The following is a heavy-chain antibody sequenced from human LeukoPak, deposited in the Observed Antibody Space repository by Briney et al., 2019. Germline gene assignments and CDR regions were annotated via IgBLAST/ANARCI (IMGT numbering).Heavy chain of an antibody. J-gene: IGHJ6*03. CDR1: EFTFSRYW. Sequence: GESLRLSCVDSEFTFSRYWMHWVRQAPGEGLVWVSRINIDGSTTNYADSVKGRFTISRDNAKNSLYLQLNSLRAEDTAVYYCARDPYSGSYSDYYYYYMDVWGKGTTVTVSS. D-gene: IGHD1-26*01. V-gene: IGHV3-74*01. CDR2: INIDGSTT. CDR3: ARDPYSGSYSDYYYYYMDV.